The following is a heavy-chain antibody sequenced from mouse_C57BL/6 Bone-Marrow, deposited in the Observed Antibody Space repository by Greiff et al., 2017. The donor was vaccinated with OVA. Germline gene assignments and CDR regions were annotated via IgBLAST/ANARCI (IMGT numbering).Heavy chain of an antibody. CDR2: IYPRSGNT. CDR1: GYTFTSYG. J-gene: IGHJ1*03. Sequence: VKLQQSGAELARPGASVKLSCKASGYTFTSYGISWVKQRTGQGLEWIGEIYPRSGNTYYNEKFKGKATLTADKSSSTAYMELRSLTSEDSAVYFCARAYEWDWYFDVWGTGTTVTVSS. V-gene: IGHV1-81*01. D-gene: IGHD1-1*01. CDR3: ARAYEWDWYFDV.